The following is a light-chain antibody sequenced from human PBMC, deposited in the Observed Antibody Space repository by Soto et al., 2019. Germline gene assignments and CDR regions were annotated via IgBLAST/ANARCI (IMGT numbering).Light chain of an antibody. Sequence: EITMTQSPATLAASSGERVTFSCRTSQSVTSSSAWYQHTPGHTPKLLIYGASTVASGIPARFSGSGSGTEFTLTISTLQSEDFAIYYCQQYDDWPVTFGQGTKVDIK. CDR1: QSVTSS. J-gene: IGKJ1*01. CDR2: GAS. V-gene: IGKV3-15*01. CDR3: QQYDDWPVT.